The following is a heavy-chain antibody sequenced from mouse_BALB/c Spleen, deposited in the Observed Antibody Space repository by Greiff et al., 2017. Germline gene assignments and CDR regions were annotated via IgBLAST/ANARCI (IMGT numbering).Heavy chain of an antibody. Sequence: EVQGVESGGGLVQPGGSLKLSCAASGFTFSSYTMSWVRQTPEKRLEWVAYISNGGGSTYYPDTVKGRFTISRDNAKNTLYLQMSSLKSEDTAMYYCARREFDYGSFDVWGAGTTVTVSS. CDR2: ISNGGGST. J-gene: IGHJ1*01. CDR1: GFTFSSYT. D-gene: IGHD1-1*01. V-gene: IGHV5-12-2*01. CDR3: ARREFDYGSFDV.